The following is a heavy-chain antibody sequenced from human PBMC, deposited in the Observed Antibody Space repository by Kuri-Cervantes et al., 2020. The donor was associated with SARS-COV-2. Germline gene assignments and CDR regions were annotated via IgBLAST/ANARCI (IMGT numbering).Heavy chain of an antibody. CDR1: GGTFRTYA. J-gene: IGHJ3*01. CDR3: ATESISVIVIYAFYF. CDR2: FDPQSDEK. D-gene: IGHD3-22*01. Sequence: ASVKVSCKASGGTFRTYAISWVRQAPGQGLEWMGSFDPQSDEKIYAQKFEGRVTMTEDTSTDTAYLELSSLRSEDTAVYYCATESISVIVIYAFYFWGQGTLVTVSS. V-gene: IGHV1-24*01.